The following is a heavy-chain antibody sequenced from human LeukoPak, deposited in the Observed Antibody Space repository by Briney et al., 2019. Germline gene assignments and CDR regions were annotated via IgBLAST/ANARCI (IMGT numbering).Heavy chain of an antibody. V-gene: IGHV3-30*04. Sequence: GGSLRLSCAASGFTFSSYTMHWVRQAPGKGLEWVAVISYDGRNKYYADSVKGRFTISRDNSKNTLYLQMNSLRAEDTAVYYCARGLQWFGELWEGANYWGQGTLVTVSS. CDR2: ISYDGRNK. D-gene: IGHD3-10*01. CDR1: GFTFSSYT. J-gene: IGHJ4*02. CDR3: ARGLQWFGELWEGANY.